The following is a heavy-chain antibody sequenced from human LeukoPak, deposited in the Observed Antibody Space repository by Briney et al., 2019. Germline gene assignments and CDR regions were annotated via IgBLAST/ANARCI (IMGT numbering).Heavy chain of an antibody. V-gene: IGHV3-30*03. J-gene: IGHJ4*02. CDR3: ARGEGLSGSYYSFDS. Sequence: PGGSLRLSCAASGFSFSSYGTHWVRQAPGKGLEWVAVISYDGTKKYYADSVKGRFTISRDNARNSLYLQMNSLRVEDTAVYYYARGEGLSGSYYSFDSWGQGTPVTVSS. CDR1: GFSFSSYG. CDR2: ISYDGTKK. D-gene: IGHD1-26*01.